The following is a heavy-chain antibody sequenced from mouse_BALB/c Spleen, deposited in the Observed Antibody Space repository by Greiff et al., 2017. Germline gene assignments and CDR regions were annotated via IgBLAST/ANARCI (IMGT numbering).Heavy chain of an antibody. CDR1: GYTFTDYW. J-gene: IGHJ1*01. D-gene: IGHD3-1*01. V-gene: IGHV1-69*01. CDR3: ARGGATWYFDV. CDR2: IDTSDSYT. Sequence: QVQLQQSGAELVMPGASVKMSCKASGYTFTDYWMHWVKQRPGQGLEWIGAIDTSDSYTSYNQKFKGKATLTVDESSSTAYMQLSSLTSEDSAVYYCARGGATWYFDVWGAGTTVTVSS.